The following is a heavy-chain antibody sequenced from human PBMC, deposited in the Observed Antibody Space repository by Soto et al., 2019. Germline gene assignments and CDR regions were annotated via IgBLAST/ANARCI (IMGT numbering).Heavy chain of an antibody. CDR2: IYGGGTT. V-gene: IGHV3-53*01. Sequence: EVQLVESGGGLIQPGGSLRLSCAASGFTVSSKYMTWVRQAPGKGLEWVSVIYGGGTTYYADSVKGRFTISRDNSKNTLYLQMTSLRAEDTAVYYCVQATGWPGFDFWGQGNLVTVSS. CDR3: VQATGWPGFDF. D-gene: IGHD6-19*01. CDR1: GFTVSSKY. J-gene: IGHJ4*02.